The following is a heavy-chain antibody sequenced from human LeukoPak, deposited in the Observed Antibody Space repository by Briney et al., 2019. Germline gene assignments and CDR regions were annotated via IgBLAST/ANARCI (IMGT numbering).Heavy chain of an antibody. J-gene: IGHJ4*02. D-gene: IGHD3-10*01. CDR3: ARLSAERGSYYMDY. V-gene: IGHV3-64*01. CDR1: GFTFRSYF. Sequence: GGSLRLSCACSGFTFRSYFMHWVRQSPGKGLEYVSAISGSGGITYYANSVKGRFTTSRDNSENTLYLQMGSLRAEDMAVYYCARLSAERGSYYMDYWGQGTLVTVSS. CDR2: ISGSGGIT.